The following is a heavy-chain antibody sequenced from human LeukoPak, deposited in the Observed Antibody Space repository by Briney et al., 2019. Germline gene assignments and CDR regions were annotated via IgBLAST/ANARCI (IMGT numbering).Heavy chain of an antibody. V-gene: IGHV4-59*01. CDR3: ARTSWGVSGTVSLFDC. CDR1: GGSISSYY. CDR2: IYYSGST. Sequence: SETLSLTCTVSGGSISSYYWSWIRQPPGKGLEWIGYIYYSGSTNYNPSLKSRVTISVDTSKNQFSLKLSSVTAADTAVYYCARTSWGVSGTVSLFDCWGQGTLVTVSS. D-gene: IGHD6-13*01. J-gene: IGHJ4*02.